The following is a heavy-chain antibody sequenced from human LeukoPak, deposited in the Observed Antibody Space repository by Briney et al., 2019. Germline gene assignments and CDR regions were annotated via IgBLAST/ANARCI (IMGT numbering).Heavy chain of an antibody. CDR3: AREESQGFYDSSGDFDY. J-gene: IGHJ4*02. V-gene: IGHV1-46*01. Sequence: GASVKVSCKASGYTFTSYYMHWVRQAPGQGLEWMGIINPSGGSTSYAQKFQGRVTMTRDTSTSTVYMELSSLRSEDTAVYYCAREESQGFYDSSGDFDYWGQGTLVTVSS. D-gene: IGHD3-22*01. CDR1: GYTFTSYY. CDR2: INPSGGST.